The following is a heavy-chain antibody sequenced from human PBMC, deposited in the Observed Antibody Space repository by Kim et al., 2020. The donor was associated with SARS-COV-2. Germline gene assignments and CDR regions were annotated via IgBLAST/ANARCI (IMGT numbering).Heavy chain of an antibody. CDR2: ITSNGDTT. V-gene: IGHV3-64D*09. CDR1: GFTFSSYA. J-gene: IGHJ4*02. CDR3: VKGTIGGFYGAFDY. Sequence: GGSLRLSCSASGFTFSSYAMHWVRQAPGKGLEYVSVITSNGDTTYYTDSVKGRFTISRDNSKNTLYLQVSSLRTEDTAVYYCVKGTIGGFYGAFDYWGQGTLVTVSS. D-gene: IGHD3-22*01.